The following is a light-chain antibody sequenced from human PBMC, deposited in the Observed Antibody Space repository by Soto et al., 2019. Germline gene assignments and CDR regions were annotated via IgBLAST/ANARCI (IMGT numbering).Light chain of an antibody. CDR1: YSDVGAYNY. CDR2: DVT. V-gene: IGLV2-14*03. Sequence: QSALTQPASVSGSPGQSITISCTGTYSDVGAYNYFSWYQHHPGKVPRLIIHDVTDRPSGVSNRFSGSKSGDTASLTISGLLAEDEAHYYCSSYTPSSRVVFGGGTQLTVL. CDR3: SSYTPSSRVV. J-gene: IGLJ2*01.